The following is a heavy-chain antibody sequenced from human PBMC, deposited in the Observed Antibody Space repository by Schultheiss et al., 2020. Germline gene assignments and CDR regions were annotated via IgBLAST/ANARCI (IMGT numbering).Heavy chain of an antibody. Sequence: GGSLRLSCAASGFTFSSYAMSWVRQAPGKGLEWVSAISGSGGSTYYADSVKGRFTISRDNSKNTLYLQMNSLRAEDTAVYYCAKAGFGGYSYGYFFDYWGQGTLVNGSS. D-gene: IGHD5-18*01. J-gene: IGHJ4*02. CDR3: AKAGFGGYSYGYFFDY. CDR1: GFTFSSYA. CDR2: ISGSGGST. V-gene: IGHV3-23*01.